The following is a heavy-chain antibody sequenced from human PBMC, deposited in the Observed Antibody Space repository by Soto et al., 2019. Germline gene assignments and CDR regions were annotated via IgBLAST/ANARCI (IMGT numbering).Heavy chain of an antibody. J-gene: IGHJ6*02. CDR3: AREPYYCSSTSCYTPTDGYYGMDV. Sequence: QVQLVQSGAEVKKPGSSVKVSCKASGGTFSSYAISWVRQAPGQGLEWMGGIIPIFGTANYTQKFQGRVTITADESTSTAYMELSSLRSEDTDVYYCAREPYYCSSTSCYTPTDGYYGMDVWGQGTTVTVSS. V-gene: IGHV1-69*01. CDR2: IIPIFGTA. CDR1: GGTFSSYA. D-gene: IGHD2-2*02.